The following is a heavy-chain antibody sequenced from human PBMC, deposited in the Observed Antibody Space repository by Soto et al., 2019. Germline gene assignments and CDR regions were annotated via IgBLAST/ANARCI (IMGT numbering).Heavy chain of an antibody. J-gene: IGHJ4*02. Sequence: GGSLRLSCAASGFTFSSYWMHWVRQAPGKGLVWVSRINSDGSNTNYVDSVKGRFTISRDNAKNTLYLQMNSLRAEDTAVYYCATIHYGDNDYWGQGTLVSVSS. CDR2: INSDGSNT. V-gene: IGHV3-74*01. CDR1: GFTFSSYW. D-gene: IGHD4-17*01. CDR3: ATIHYGDNDY.